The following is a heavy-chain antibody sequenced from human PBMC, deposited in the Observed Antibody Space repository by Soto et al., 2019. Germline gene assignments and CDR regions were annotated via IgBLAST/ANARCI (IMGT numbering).Heavy chain of an antibody. Sequence: GASVKVSCKASGGTFSSYAISWVRQAPGQGLEWMGGIIPIFGTANYAQRFQGRVTITADESTSTAYMELSSLRSEDTAVYYCASLQYGASYFDYWGQATLVTVSS. CDR3: ASLQYGASYFDY. CDR1: GGTFSSYA. D-gene: IGHD4-17*01. J-gene: IGHJ4*02. V-gene: IGHV1-69*13. CDR2: IIPIFGTA.